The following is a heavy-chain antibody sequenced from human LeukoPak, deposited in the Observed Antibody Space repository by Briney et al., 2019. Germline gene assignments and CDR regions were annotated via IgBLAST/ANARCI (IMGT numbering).Heavy chain of an antibody. CDR3: ARDSGSGSYYKPFDY. CDR2: IYTSGGT. CDR1: GGSISSYY. Sequence: SETLSLTCTVSGGSISSYYWSWIRQPAGKGLEWIGRIYTSGGTNYNPSLKSRVTMLVDTSKNQFSLKLSSVTAADTAVYYCARDSGSGSYYKPFDYWGQGTLVTVSS. V-gene: IGHV4-4*07. D-gene: IGHD3-10*01. J-gene: IGHJ4*02.